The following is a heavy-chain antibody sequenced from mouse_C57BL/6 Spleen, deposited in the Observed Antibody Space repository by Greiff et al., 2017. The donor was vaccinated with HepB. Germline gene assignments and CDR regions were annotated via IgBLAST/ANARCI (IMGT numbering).Heavy chain of an antibody. CDR3: ARVSGTFYYLDD. J-gene: IGHJ2*01. CDR1: GYTFTSYW. V-gene: IGHV1-52*01. CDR2: IDPSDSET. D-gene: IGHD4-1*01. Sequence: QVQLQQSGAELVRPGSSVKLSCKASGYTFTSYWMHWVKQRPIQGLEWIGNIDPSDSETHYNQKFKDKATLTVDKSSSTAYMQLSSLTSEDSAVYYCARVSGTFYYLDDWGQGTTLTVSS.